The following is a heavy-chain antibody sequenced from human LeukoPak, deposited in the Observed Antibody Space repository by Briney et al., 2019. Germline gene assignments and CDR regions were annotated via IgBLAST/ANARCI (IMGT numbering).Heavy chain of an antibody. CDR2: IYYSGST. Sequence: PSETLSRTCTVSGGSISSYYWSWIRQPPGKGLEWIGYIYYSGSTNYNPSLKSRVTISVDTSKNQFSLKLSSVTAADTAVYYCARLSMIVVGLGDAFDIWGQGTMVTVSS. CDR1: GGSISSYY. V-gene: IGHV4-59*08. D-gene: IGHD3-22*01. CDR3: ARLSMIVVGLGDAFDI. J-gene: IGHJ3*02.